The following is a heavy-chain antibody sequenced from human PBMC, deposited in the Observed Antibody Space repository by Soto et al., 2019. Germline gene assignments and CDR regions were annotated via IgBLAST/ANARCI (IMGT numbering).Heavy chain of an antibody. CDR3: ARAPSYGGYSYGMDV. CDR2: IYSGGST. CDR1: GFTVSSNY. J-gene: IGHJ6*02. Sequence: EVQLVESGGGLIQPGGSLRLSCAASGFTVSSNYMSWVRQAPGKGLEWVSVIYSGGSTYYADSVKGRFTISRDNSKNTLYLQMTSLRAEDTAVYYCARAPSYGGYSYGMDVWGQGTTVTVSS. V-gene: IGHV3-53*01. D-gene: IGHD4-17*01.